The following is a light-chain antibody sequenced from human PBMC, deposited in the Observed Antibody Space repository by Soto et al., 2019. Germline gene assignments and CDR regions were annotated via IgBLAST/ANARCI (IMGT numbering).Light chain of an antibody. J-gene: IGKJ1*01. V-gene: IGKV3-15*01. Sequence: EISITQSPAPPSVSPGGKAPPSRRARQSVGTNLAWYQQRPGQAPRLLIYATSTRATGIPARFSGSGSGTEFTLTISSLQSEDFAVYYCQQYNNWPPWTFGRGTKVDIK. CDR2: ATS. CDR3: QQYNNWPPWT. CDR1: QSVGTN.